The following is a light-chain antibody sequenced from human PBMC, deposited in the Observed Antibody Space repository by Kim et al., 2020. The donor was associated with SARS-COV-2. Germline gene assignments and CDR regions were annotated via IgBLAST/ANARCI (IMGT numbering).Light chain of an antibody. CDR2: QDS. CDR1: KLGDKY. J-gene: IGLJ3*02. V-gene: IGLV3-1*01. Sequence: SYELTQPPSVSVSPGQTASITCSGDKLGDKYACWYQQKPGQSPVLVIYQDSKRPSGIPERFSGSNSGNTATLTISGTQAMDEADYYCQAWDSRTPCVFGGGTQLTVL. CDR3: QAWDSRTPCV.